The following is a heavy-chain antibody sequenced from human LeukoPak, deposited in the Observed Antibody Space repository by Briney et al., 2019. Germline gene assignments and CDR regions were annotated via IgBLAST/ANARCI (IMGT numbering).Heavy chain of an antibody. V-gene: IGHV5-51*01. Sequence: GESLKISCKGSGYRFTSYWIGWVRQMPGKGLEWMGIIYPGDSDTRYSTSFEGQVTISADKCIRTAYLQWSSLKASDTAMYYCARLPDYDFWSGSNWFDPWGQGTLVTVSS. CDR2: IYPGDSDT. CDR1: GYRFTSYW. CDR3: ARLPDYDFWSGSNWFDP. J-gene: IGHJ5*02. D-gene: IGHD3-3*01.